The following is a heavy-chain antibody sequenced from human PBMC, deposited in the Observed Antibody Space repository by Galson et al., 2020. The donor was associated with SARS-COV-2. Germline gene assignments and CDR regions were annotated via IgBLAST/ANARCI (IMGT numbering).Heavy chain of an antibody. D-gene: IGHD2-21*02. CDR2: INPNSGGT. CDR1: GYTFTGYY. Sequence: ASVKVSCKASGYTFTGYYMHWVRQAPGQGLEWMGWINPNSGGTNYAQKFQGRVTMTRDTSISTAYMELSRLRSDDTAVYYCARGAYCGGDCYADLHYGMDVWGQGTTVTVSS. CDR3: ARGAYCGGDCYADLHYGMDV. V-gene: IGHV1-2*02. J-gene: IGHJ6*02.